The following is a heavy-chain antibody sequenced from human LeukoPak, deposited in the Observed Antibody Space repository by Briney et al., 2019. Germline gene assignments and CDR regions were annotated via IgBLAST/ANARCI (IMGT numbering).Heavy chain of an antibody. CDR1: GYTFTSYY. CDR3: ARAPANYGIDDY. D-gene: IGHD3-16*01. CDR2: INPSVGST. V-gene: IGHV1-46*04. Sequence: GASVKVSCKASGYTFTSYYMHWVRQAPGQGLEWVGIINPSVGSTSYAPKLQGRVTMTRDTSTNTVYMELSRPRSEDTAVYYCARAPANYGIDDYWGQGTLVTVSS. J-gene: IGHJ4*02.